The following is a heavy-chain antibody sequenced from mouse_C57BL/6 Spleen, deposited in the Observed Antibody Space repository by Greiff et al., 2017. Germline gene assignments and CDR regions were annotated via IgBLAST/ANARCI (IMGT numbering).Heavy chain of an antibody. CDR2: INPNNGGT. Sequence: EVQLQQSGPELVKPGASVKMSCKASGYTFTDYNMHWVKQSHGKSLEWIGYINPNNGGTSYNQKFKGKATLTVNKSSSTAYMELHSLTSKDSAVYYCARLGRGNYYAMDYWGQGTSVTVSA. CDR3: ARLGRGNYYAMDY. V-gene: IGHV1-22*01. D-gene: IGHD4-1*01. J-gene: IGHJ4*01. CDR1: GYTFTDYN.